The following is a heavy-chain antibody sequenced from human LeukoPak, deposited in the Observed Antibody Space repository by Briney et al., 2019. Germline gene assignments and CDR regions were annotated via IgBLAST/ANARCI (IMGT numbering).Heavy chain of an antibody. V-gene: IGHV4-4*07. Sequence: HPSETLSLTCTVSGGSISSYYWSCIRQPAGKGLEWIGRIYTSGSTNYNPSLKSRVAMSVDTSKNQFSLKLSAVTAADTAVYYCARDNGSSWGYYYYYYGMDVWGQGTTVTVSS. D-gene: IGHD6-13*01. CDR1: GGSISSYY. CDR2: IYTSGST. J-gene: IGHJ6*02. CDR3: ARDNGSSWGYYYYYYGMDV.